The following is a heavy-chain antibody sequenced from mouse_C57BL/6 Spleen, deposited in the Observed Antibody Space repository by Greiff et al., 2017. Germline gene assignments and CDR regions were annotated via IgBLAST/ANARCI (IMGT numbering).Heavy chain of an antibody. J-gene: IGHJ2*01. V-gene: IGHV1-15*01. CDR3: TKGYGDY. CDR1: GYTFTDYE. Sequence: QVPLQQSGAELVRPGASVTLSCKASGYTFTDYEMHWVKQTPVHGLEWIGAIDPETGGTAYNQKFKGKAILTADKSSSTAYMELRSLTSEDSAVYYCTKGYGDYWGQGTTLTVSS. CDR2: IDPETGGT. D-gene: IGHD2-10*02.